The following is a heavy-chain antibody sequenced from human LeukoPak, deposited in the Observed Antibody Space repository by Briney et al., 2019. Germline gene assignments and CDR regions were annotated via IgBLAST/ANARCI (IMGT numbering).Heavy chain of an antibody. D-gene: IGHD6-19*01. CDR1: GGSISSSRYY. J-gene: IGHJ2*01. V-gene: IGHV4-39*01. Sequence: SETLSLTCTVSGGSISSSRYYWGWIRQPPGKGLEWIGNIYYSGTTYDNPSLKSRVTMSVDTSKNQFSLNLNSVTAADTAVYYCARLGGLTLHSGWNYWYFDLWGRGTLVTVSS. CDR3: ARLGGLTLHSGWNYWYFDL. CDR2: IYYSGTT.